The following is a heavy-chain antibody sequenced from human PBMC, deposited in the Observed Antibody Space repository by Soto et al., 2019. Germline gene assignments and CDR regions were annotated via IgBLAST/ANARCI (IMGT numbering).Heavy chain of an antibody. V-gene: IGHV3-72*01. CDR3: ARRITGTPPADGGS. CDR2: IRNIANSYTT. J-gene: IGHJ5*02. CDR1: GFTFSDHY. Sequence: EVQLVESGGDLVQPGGSLRLSCAVSGFTFSDHYMDWVRQAPGKGLEWVGRIRNIANSYTTDYAASVKGRFTISRDDSKDSLYIQMNSPKTEDTAMYYCARRITGTPPADGGSWGQGTLVTVSS. D-gene: IGHD1-7*01.